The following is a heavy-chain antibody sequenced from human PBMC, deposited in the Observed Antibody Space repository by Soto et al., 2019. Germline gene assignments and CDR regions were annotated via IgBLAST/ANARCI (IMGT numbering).Heavy chain of an antibody. Sequence: PGGSLRLSCAASGFTFSSYGMHWVRQAPGKGLEWVAVISYDGSNKYYADSVKGRFTISRDNSKNTLYLQMNSPRAEDTAVYYCATTDSGYSSGWYPFDYWGQGTLVTVSS. CDR1: GFTFSSYG. J-gene: IGHJ4*02. D-gene: IGHD6-19*01. CDR3: ATTDSGYSSGWYPFDY. V-gene: IGHV3-30*03. CDR2: ISYDGSNK.